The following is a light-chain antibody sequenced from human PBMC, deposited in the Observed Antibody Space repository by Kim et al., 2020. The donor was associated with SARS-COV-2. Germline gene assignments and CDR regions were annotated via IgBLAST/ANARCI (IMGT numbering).Light chain of an antibody. Sequence: QSALTQPASVSGSPGQSVTISCTGTSSDVGGYNYVSWYQQHPGKAPKLMIYDVNNRPSGVSNRFSVYKSGNTASLTISGLQTEDEADYYCSSYTSSRTLGFGGGTQLTVL. CDR3: SSYTSSRTLG. CDR1: SSDVGGYNY. V-gene: IGLV2-14*03. J-gene: IGLJ2*01. CDR2: DVN.